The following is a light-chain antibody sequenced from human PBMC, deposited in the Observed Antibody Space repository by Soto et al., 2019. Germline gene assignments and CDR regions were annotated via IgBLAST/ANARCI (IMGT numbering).Light chain of an antibody. CDR2: DAS. CDR3: HQRSNWPAT. J-gene: IGKJ1*01. CDR1: QSVSSY. V-gene: IGKV3-11*01. Sequence: EIVLTQSPATLSLSPGERATLSCRASQSVSSYLAWYQQKPGQAPRLLIHDASNRATGIPARFSGSGSGTDFTLTISSLVPEDFAVYYCHQRSNWPATFGQGTKVEIK.